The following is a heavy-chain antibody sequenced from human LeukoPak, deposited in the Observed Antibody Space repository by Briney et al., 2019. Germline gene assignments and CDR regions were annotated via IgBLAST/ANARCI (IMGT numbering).Heavy chain of an antibody. CDR3: AREQPSIMITFGGVIETFSWFDP. Sequence: GGSLRLSCAASGFTFSSYSINWVRQAPGKGLEWVSSISSSSSYIYYADSVKGRFTISRDNAKNSLYLQMNSLRAEDTAVYYCAREQPSIMITFGGVIETFSWFDPWGQGTLVTVSS. D-gene: IGHD3-16*02. J-gene: IGHJ5*02. V-gene: IGHV3-21*04. CDR1: GFTFSSYS. CDR2: ISSSSSYI.